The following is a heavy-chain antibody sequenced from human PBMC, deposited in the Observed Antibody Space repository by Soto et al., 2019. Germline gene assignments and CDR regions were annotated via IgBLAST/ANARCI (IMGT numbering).Heavy chain of an antibody. CDR2: INSDGSTT. V-gene: IGHV3-74*01. D-gene: IGHD2-2*01. Sequence: GGSLRLSCAASGFTFSSYWMHWVRQAPGKGLVWVSHINSDGSTTNYAGSVEGRFSISRDNAKNTLYLQMNSLRAEDTAVYYCARDLFCSSSSCYSAPGYFDYWGQGTLVTVSS. CDR3: ARDLFCSSSSCYSAPGYFDY. J-gene: IGHJ4*02. CDR1: GFTFSSYW.